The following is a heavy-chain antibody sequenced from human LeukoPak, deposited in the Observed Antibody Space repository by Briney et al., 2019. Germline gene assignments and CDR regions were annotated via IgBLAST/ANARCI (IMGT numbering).Heavy chain of an antibody. CDR2: IRYDGSNK. CDR1: GFTFSSYG. D-gene: IGHD3-16*02. Sequence: GGSLRLSCAASGFTFSSYGMHWVRQAPGKGLEWVAFIRYDGSNKYYADSVKGRFTVSRDNAKNSLDLQMNSLRSEDTAVYYCVRDRGISFYFDYWGQGTLVTVSS. CDR3: VRDRGISFYFDY. V-gene: IGHV3-30*02. J-gene: IGHJ4*02.